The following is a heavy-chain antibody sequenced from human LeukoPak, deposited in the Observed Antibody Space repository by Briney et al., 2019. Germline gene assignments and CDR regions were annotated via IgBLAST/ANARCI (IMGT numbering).Heavy chain of an antibody. D-gene: IGHD3-3*01. J-gene: IGHJ4*02. CDR1: GYSISSGYY. CDR2: ISHSEST. CDR3: ARVGAYSLDY. V-gene: IGHV4-38-2*02. Sequence: SETLSLTCTVSGYSISSGYYWGWIRQPPGKGLEWIGSISHSESTYYNSSLKSRVTISVDTSKNQFSLKLSSVTAADTAVYYCARVGAYSLDYWRQGTLVTDSS.